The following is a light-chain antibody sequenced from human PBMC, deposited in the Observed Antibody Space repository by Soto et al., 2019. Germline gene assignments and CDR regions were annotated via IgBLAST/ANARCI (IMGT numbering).Light chain of an antibody. Sequence: IVLTQSPGTLSLSPWEGATLSCRASQSISSNFLAWYQQKRGQAPRLLIYGVSSRATGIPDRFSGSGSGTNFTLTISRLEPEDSAVYYCEQYGGSPRTFGQGTKVDIK. CDR3: EQYGGSPRT. CDR1: QSISSNF. J-gene: IGKJ1*01. V-gene: IGKV3-20*01. CDR2: GVS.